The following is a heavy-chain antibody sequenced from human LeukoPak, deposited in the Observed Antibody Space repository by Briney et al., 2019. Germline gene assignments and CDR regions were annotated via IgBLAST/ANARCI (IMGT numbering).Heavy chain of an antibody. Sequence: KPGGSLRLSCAASKFTFSDYYMSWVRQAPGKGLEWVSSISSSSSYIYYADSVKGRFTISRDNAKNSLYLQMNSLRAEDTAVYYCARDPDYYDSSGYPGNFDYWGQGTLVTVSS. CDR3: ARDPDYYDSSGYPGNFDY. CDR1: KFTFSDYY. CDR2: ISSSSSYI. D-gene: IGHD3-22*01. V-gene: IGHV3-11*06. J-gene: IGHJ4*02.